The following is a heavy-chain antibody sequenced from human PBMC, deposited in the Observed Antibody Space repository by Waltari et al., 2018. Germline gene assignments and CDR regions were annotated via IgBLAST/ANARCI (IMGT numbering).Heavy chain of an antibody. CDR2: IWHDGGKK. J-gene: IGHJ6*02. Sequence: QVQVVQSGGDVVQPGRSLRLSCEVSGSIFIGYGMHWVRQAPGKGLGWVAVIWHDGGKKTYPDSVKGRFTISRDNSKNILYLQMDGLRVEDTAVYYCVRDAFGIGGVGGGMDVWGQGTTVSVSS. CDR1: GSIFIGYG. CDR3: VRDAFGIGGVGGGMDV. D-gene: IGHD1-26*01. V-gene: IGHV3-33*08.